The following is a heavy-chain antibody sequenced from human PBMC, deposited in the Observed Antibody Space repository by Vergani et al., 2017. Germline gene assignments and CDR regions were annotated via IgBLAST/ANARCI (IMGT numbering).Heavy chain of an antibody. CDR3: ARAPGRRSSRGSCYSSCRGFDP. D-gene: IGHD2-15*01. J-gene: IGHJ5*02. CDR1: GYTFIEYD. Sequence: QVQLVQSGAEVKKPGASVKVSCWASGYTFIEYDIDWVRQAAGQGLEWRGWMNPKSGNSGFAQKFEGRVTMTRETSISTAYMELNSLTSEDTAVYYCARAPGRRSSRGSCYSSCRGFDPWGQGTLVTVFS. V-gene: IGHV1-8*01. CDR2: MNPKSGNS.